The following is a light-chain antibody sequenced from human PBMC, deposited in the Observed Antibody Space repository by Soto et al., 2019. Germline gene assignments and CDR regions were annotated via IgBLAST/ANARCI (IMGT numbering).Light chain of an antibody. J-gene: IGKJ1*01. Sequence: EIELTQSPATLSSSPGERVTLSCRASQSISVYLAWYQQKPGQAPRLLIYDASTRPTGVSARFSGSGSGTDFSLTISSLEPEDFAVYYCQQRSDLPWTFGQGTKVDIK. CDR1: QSISVY. CDR2: DAS. V-gene: IGKV3-11*01. CDR3: QQRSDLPWT.